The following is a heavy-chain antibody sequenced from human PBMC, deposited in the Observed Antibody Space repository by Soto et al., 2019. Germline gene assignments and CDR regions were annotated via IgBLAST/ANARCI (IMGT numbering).Heavy chain of an antibody. Sequence: SETLSLTCTVPGGAVSSGTYYWSWIRQPPGKGLEWIGHIYFTGSTNYNPSLKSRVTMSLDTSRNQFSLKLSSVTAADTAVYYCTRGPPRVQWFDPWGLGTLVTVSS. CDR3: TRGPPRVQWFDP. CDR2: IYFTGST. V-gene: IGHV4-61*01. J-gene: IGHJ5*02. CDR1: GGAVSSGTYY.